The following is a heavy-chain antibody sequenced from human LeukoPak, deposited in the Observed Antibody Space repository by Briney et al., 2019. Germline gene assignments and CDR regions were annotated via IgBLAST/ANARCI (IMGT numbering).Heavy chain of an antibody. D-gene: IGHD3-16*02. V-gene: IGHV3-7*02. CDR2: IKEDGSEE. CDR3: ARNRVRGDY. J-gene: IGHJ4*02. Sequence: PGGSLRLSCAASGFTFSNHWMTWVRQAPGKGLEWVANIKEDGSEEYYMDSVKGRFTISRDNAKNSLYLQMNSLRAEDTATNHCARNRVRGDYWGQGTLVTVSS. CDR1: GFTFSNHW.